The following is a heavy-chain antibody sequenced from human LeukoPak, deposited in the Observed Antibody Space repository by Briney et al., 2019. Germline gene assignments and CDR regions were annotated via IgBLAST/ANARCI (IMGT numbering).Heavy chain of an antibody. CDR3: ARPRAAVGATIDY. CDR2: ICPGDSDT. CDR1: GYRFTSYW. V-gene: IGHV5-51*01. J-gene: IGHJ4*02. Sequence: GESLKISCKGSGYRFTSYWIGWVRQMPGKGLEWMGIICPGDSDTRYSPSFQGQVTISADKSISTAYLQWSSLKASDTAMYYCARPRAAVGATIDYWGQGTLVTVSS. D-gene: IGHD1-26*01.